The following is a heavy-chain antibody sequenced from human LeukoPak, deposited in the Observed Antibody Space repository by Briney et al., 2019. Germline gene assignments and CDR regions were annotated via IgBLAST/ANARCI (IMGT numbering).Heavy chain of an antibody. CDR2: ISGSGGST. V-gene: IGHV3-23*01. D-gene: IGHD1-26*01. Sequence: AGSLRLSCAASGFTFNSYAMNWVRQAPGRGLEWVSGISGSGGSTYYADSVKGRCNISRDNSKNTVYVQMNILRAEDTAIYYCAKDRGLVGATPSNFDYWGQGTLVTVSS. J-gene: IGHJ4*02. CDR3: AKDRGLVGATPSNFDY. CDR1: GFTFNSYA.